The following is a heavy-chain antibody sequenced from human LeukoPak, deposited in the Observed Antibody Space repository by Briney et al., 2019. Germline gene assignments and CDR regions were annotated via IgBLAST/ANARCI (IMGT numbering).Heavy chain of an antibody. CDR1: GYTFTGYY. Sequence: ASVKVSCKASGYTFTGYYMHWVRQAPGQGLEWMGRINPNSGGTNYAQKFQGRVTMTRDTSISTAYMELSRLRSDDTAVYYCARVPIPYGSGSYYKGGGVWFDPWGQGTLVTVSS. D-gene: IGHD3-10*01. CDR2: INPNSGGT. CDR3: ARVPIPYGSGSYYKGGGVWFDP. J-gene: IGHJ5*02. V-gene: IGHV1-2*06.